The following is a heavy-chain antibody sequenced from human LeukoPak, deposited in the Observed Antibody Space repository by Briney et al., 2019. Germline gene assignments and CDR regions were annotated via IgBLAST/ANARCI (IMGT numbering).Heavy chain of an antibody. Sequence: ASVKVSCKASGGTFISYAISWVRQAPGQGLEWMGGIIPIFGTANYAQKFQGRVTITADESTSTAYMELSSLRSEDTAVYYCARDYYDSSGYPGENWWFDPWGQGTLVTVSS. D-gene: IGHD3-22*01. J-gene: IGHJ5*02. CDR2: IIPIFGTA. V-gene: IGHV1-69*13. CDR3: ARDYYDSSGYPGENWWFDP. CDR1: GGTFISYA.